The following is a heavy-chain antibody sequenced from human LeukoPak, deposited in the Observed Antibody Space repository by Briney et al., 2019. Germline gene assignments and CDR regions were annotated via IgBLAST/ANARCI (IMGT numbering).Heavy chain of an antibody. CDR1: GGSISSYY. D-gene: IGHD4-23*01. V-gene: IGHV4-4*07. CDR2: IYTSGST. J-gene: IGHJ5*02. CDR3: ARENSISTPVTWFDP. Sequence: SETLSLTCTVSGGSISSYYWSWIRQPAGKGLEWIGRIYTSGSTNYNPSLKSRVTMSVDTSKNHFSLKLTSVTAADTAVYYCARENSISTPVTWFDPWGQGTLVTVSS.